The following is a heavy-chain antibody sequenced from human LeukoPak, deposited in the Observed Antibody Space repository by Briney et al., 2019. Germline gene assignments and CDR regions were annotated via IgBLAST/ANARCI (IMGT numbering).Heavy chain of an antibody. Sequence: GGSLRLSCAASGFTFSSYAMSWVRQAPGKGLEWVSAISGSGGSTYYADSVRGRFTISRDNSKNTLYPQMNSLRAEDTAVYYCAKDTDYGDYGRIYFFDYWGQGTLVTVSS. CDR2: ISGSGGST. CDR1: GFTFSSYA. J-gene: IGHJ4*02. D-gene: IGHD4-17*01. CDR3: AKDTDYGDYGRIYFFDY. V-gene: IGHV3-23*01.